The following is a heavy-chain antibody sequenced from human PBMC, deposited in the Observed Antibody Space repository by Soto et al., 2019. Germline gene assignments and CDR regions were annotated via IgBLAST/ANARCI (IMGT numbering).Heavy chain of an antibody. Sequence: GESLKISCKGSGYSFTSYWISWVRQMPGKGLEWMGRIDPSDSYTNYSPSFQGHVTISADKSISTAYLQWSSLKASDTAMYYCARQAVYSDSSNWYIIEYYYGMDVWGQGTTVTVSS. CDR2: IDPSDSYT. V-gene: IGHV5-10-1*01. J-gene: IGHJ6*02. CDR3: ARQAVYSDSSNWYIIEYYYGMDV. D-gene: IGHD6-13*01. CDR1: GYSFTSYW.